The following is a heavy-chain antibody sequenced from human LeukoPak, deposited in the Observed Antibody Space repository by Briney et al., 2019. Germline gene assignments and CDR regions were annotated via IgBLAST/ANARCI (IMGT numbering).Heavy chain of an antibody. V-gene: IGHV3-48*03. CDR1: GFTFSSYE. CDR2: ISSSGSTI. J-gene: IGHJ4*02. Sequence: PGGSLRLSCAASGFTFSSYEMNWVRQAPGKGLEWVSYISSSGSTIYYADSVKGRFTISRDNSKNTLYLQMNSLRAEDTAVYYCASPFGRWIGEASDYWGQGTLVTVSS. CDR3: ASPFGRWIGEASDY. D-gene: IGHD3-10*01.